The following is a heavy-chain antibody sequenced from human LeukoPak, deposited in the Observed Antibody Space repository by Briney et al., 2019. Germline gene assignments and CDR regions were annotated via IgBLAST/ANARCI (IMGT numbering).Heavy chain of an antibody. D-gene: IGHD2-2*01. CDR3: ARGLALGYCSSTSCAGQDY. CDR1: GGSISSYY. J-gene: IGHJ4*02. V-gene: IGHV4-4*07. Sequence: SETLSLTCTVSGGSISSYYWSWIRQPAGKGLEWIGRIYTSGSTNYSPSLKSRVTMSVDTSKNQFSLKLSSVTAADTAVYYCARGLALGYCSSTSCAGQDYWGQGTLVTVSS. CDR2: IYTSGST.